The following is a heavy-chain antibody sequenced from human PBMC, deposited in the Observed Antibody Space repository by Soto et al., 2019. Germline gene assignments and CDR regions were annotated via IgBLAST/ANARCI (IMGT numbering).Heavy chain of an antibody. CDR1: GFTFDDYG. Sequence: GGSLRLSCAASGFTFDDYGMSWVRQAPGKGLEWVSGINWNGGSTGYADSVKGRFTISRDNAKNSLYLQMNSLRAEDTALYYCARDAGRDVDFGVVIIPYYYYGMDVWGQGTTVTVSS. CDR2: INWNGGST. J-gene: IGHJ6*02. V-gene: IGHV3-20*04. CDR3: ARDAGRDVDFGVVIIPYYYYGMDV. D-gene: IGHD3-3*01.